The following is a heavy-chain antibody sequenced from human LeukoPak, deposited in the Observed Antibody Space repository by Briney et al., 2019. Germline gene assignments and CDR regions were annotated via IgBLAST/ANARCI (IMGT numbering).Heavy chain of an antibody. D-gene: IGHD1-26*01. J-gene: IGHJ4*02. CDR1: GYTFTSYD. CDR2: INLNSGKT. V-gene: IGHV1-8*01. Sequence: ASVKVSCTASGYTFTSYDINWVRQATGQGLEWMGWINLNSGKTGYAQNFQGRLTVTRDTSINTAYMELSTLRSEDTAIYYCARVTGSIDYWGQGTLVTVSS. CDR3: ARVTGSIDY.